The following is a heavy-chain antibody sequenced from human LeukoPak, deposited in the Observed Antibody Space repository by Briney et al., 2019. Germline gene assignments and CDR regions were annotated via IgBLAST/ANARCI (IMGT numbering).Heavy chain of an antibody. J-gene: IGHJ4*02. CDR2: INSDGSST. V-gene: IGHV3-74*01. CDR1: GFTFSSYW. Sequence: GGSLRLSCAASGFTFSSYWMHWVRQAPGKGLVWVSRINSDGSSTSYADSVKGRFTISRDNAKNTLYLQMNSLRAGDTAVYYCARDPSSSWYEDYWGQGTLVTVSS. D-gene: IGHD6-13*01. CDR3: ARDPSSSWYEDY.